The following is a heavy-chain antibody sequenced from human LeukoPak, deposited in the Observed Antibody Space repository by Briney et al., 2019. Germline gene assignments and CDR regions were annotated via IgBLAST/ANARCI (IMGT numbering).Heavy chain of an antibody. J-gene: IGHJ6*03. CDR3: ARGAARLSYYYYMDV. V-gene: IGHV1-8*03. D-gene: IGHD6-6*01. Sequence: GASVKVSCKASGYTFTSYDINWVRQATGQGLEWVGWMNPNSGNTGYAQKFQGRVTITRNTSISTAYMELSSLRSEDTAVYYCARGAARLSYYYYMDVWGKGTTVTVSS. CDR1: GYTFTSYD. CDR2: MNPNSGNT.